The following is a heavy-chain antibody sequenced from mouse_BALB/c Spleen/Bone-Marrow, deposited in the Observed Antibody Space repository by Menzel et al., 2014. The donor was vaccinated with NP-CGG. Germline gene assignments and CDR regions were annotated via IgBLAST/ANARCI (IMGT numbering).Heavy chain of an antibody. D-gene: IGHD1-1*01. CDR3: ARDYYGSSYFGY. V-gene: IGHV3-2*02. Sequence: EVQLQQSGPGLVKPSQSLSLTCTVTGYSITSDYAWNWIRQFPGNTLEWMGYMSSSGSTSYRPSLKSRISITRDSSKNQFFLQLNSVTAEDTGTYYCARDYYGSSYFGYWGQGATLTDSS. CDR2: MSSSGST. J-gene: IGHJ2*01. CDR1: GYSITSDYA.